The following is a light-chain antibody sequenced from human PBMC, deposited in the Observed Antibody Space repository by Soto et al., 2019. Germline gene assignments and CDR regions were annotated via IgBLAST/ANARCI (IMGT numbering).Light chain of an antibody. CDR1: QSVSNNY. Sequence: EIVLTQSPGTLSLCPXXXXXXXXRASQSVSNNYLAWYQQKPGQAPRLLIYGASNRATGIPDRFSGSGSGTDFTLTISRLEPEDFAVYYCQQYGSSGTFGQGTKVDIK. CDR2: GAS. CDR3: QQYGSSGT. J-gene: IGKJ1*01. V-gene: IGKV3-20*01.